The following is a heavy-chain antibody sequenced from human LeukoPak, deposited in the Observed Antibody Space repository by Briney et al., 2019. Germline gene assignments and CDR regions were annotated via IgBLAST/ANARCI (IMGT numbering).Heavy chain of an antibody. V-gene: IGHV4-38-2*02. CDR1: GYSISSGYY. J-gene: IGHJ4*02. CDR3: ARDRYNYGLADYYFDY. D-gene: IGHD5-18*01. Sequence: PSETLSLTCTVSGYSISSGYYWGWIRQPPGKGLEWIGSIYHSGSTYYNPSLKSRVTISVDTSKNQFSLKLSSVTAADTAVYYCARDRYNYGLADYYFDYWGQGTLVTVSS. CDR2: IYHSGST.